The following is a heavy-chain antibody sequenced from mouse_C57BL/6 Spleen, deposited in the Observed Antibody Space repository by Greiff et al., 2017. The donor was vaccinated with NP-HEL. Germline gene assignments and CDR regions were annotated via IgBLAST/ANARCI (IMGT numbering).Heavy chain of an antibody. J-gene: IGHJ4*01. CDR3: ARKGTTVVATGAMDY. CDR1: GFSLSTSGMG. Sequence: QVQLKESGPGILQSSQTLSLTCSFSGFSLSTSGMGVSWIRQPSGKGLEWLAHIYWDDDKRYNPSLKSRLTISKDTSRNQVFLKITSVDTADTATYYCARKGTTVVATGAMDYWGQGTSVTVSS. V-gene: IGHV8-12*01. D-gene: IGHD1-1*01. CDR2: IYWDDDK.